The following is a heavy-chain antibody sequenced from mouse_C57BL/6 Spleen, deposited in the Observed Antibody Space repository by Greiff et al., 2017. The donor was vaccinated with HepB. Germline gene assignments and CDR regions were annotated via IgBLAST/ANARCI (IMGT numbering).Heavy chain of an antibody. CDR3: ARSTMVPYYYAMDY. D-gene: IGHD2-2*01. CDR2: IYPGDGDT. CDR1: GYAFSSSW. Sequence: QVQLQQSGPELVKPGASVKISCKASGYAFSSSWMNWVKQRPGKGLEWIGRIYPGDGDTNYNGKFKGKATLTADKSSSTAYMQLSSLTSEDSAVYFCARSTMVPYYYAMDYWGQGTSVTVSS. J-gene: IGHJ4*01. V-gene: IGHV1-82*01.